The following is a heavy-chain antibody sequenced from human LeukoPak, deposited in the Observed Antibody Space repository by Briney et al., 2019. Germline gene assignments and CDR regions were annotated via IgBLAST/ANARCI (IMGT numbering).Heavy chain of an antibody. V-gene: IGHV3-21*01. Sequence: GGSLRLSCAASGFTFSSYSMNWVRQAPGKGLEWVSSISSSSSYIYYADSVKGRFTISRDNAKNSLYLQMNSLRAEDTAVYYCARPLYSSSWYYYYYMDVWGKGTTVTVSS. CDR3: ARPLYSSSWYYYYYMDV. CDR2: ISSSSSYI. CDR1: GFTFSSYS. J-gene: IGHJ6*03. D-gene: IGHD6-13*01.